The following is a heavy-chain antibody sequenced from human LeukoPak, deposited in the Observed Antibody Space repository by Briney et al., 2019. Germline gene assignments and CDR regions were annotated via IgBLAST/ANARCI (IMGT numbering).Heavy chain of an antibody. D-gene: IGHD2-2*01. Sequence: SQTLSLTCAISGDSVSSNSAAWNWIRQSPSRDLEWLGRTYYRSKWYNDYAVSVKSRININPDTSKNQFSLQMNSVPPEDTAVYYCARGIVVVPAADLFGYWGQGTLVTVSS. CDR2: TYYRSKWYN. V-gene: IGHV6-1*01. CDR3: ARGIVVVPAADLFGY. CDR1: GDSVSSNSAA. J-gene: IGHJ4*02.